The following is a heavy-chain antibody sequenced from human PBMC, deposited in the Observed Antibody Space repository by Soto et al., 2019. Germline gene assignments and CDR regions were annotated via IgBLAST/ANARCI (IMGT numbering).Heavy chain of an antibody. CDR1: GYSFTSYW. J-gene: IGHJ6*02. CDR3: ARSGYCSSNSCYRDYYYYYGMDV. Sequence: GESLKISCKGSGYSFTSYWIGWVRQMPGKGLEWMGIIYPGDSDTRYSPSFQGQVTISADKSISTAYLQWSSLKASDTAMYYCARSGYCSSNSCYRDYYYYYGMDVWGQGTTVTVSS. D-gene: IGHD2-2*02. V-gene: IGHV5-51*01. CDR2: IYPGDSDT.